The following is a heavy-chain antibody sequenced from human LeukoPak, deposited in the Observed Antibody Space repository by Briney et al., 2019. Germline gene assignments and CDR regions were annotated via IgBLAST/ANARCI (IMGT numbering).Heavy chain of an antibody. Sequence: GGSLRLSCAASGFTFSNHGMHWVRQAPGRGLEWVTYIRYDGGNEQYVESVKGRFTISRDNSKNTVDLQMNSLRVEDTAVYYCVKGGNTAIVGATSFDYWGQGTLVTVSS. D-gene: IGHD1-26*01. V-gene: IGHV3-30*02. J-gene: IGHJ4*02. CDR2: IRYDGGNE. CDR3: VKGGNTAIVGATSFDY. CDR1: GFTFSNHG.